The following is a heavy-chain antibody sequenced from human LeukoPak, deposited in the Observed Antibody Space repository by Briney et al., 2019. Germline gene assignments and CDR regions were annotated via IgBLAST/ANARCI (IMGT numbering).Heavy chain of an antibody. CDR2: IYHSGST. D-gene: IGHD2-2*02. J-gene: IGHJ4*02. CDR1: GGSISSSNW. V-gene: IGHV4-4*02. CDR3: AREAGYCSSTRCYRHFDY. Sequence: SETLSLTCAVSGGSISSSNWWSWVRQPPGKGLEWIGEIYHSGSTNYNPSLKSRVTISVDTSKNQFSLKLSSVTAADTAVYYCAREAGYCSSTRCYRHFDYWGQGTLVTVSS.